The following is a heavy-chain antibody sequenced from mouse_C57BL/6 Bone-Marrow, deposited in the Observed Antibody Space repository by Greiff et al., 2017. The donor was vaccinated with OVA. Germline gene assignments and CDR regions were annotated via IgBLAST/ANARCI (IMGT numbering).Heavy chain of an antibody. V-gene: IGHV1-15*01. D-gene: IGHD2-1*01. Sequence: QVQLKQSGAELVRPGASVTLSCKASGYTFTDYEMHWVKQTPVHGLEWIGAIDPETGGTAYNQKFKGKAILTADKSSSTAYMELRSLTSEDSAVYYCTRRIYYGNSFAYWGQGTLVTVSA. J-gene: IGHJ3*01. CDR3: TRRIYYGNSFAY. CDR2: IDPETGGT. CDR1: GYTFTDYE.